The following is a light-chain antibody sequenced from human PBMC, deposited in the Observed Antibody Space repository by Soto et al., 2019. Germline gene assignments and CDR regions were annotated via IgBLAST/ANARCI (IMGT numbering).Light chain of an antibody. CDR2: AAS. J-gene: IGKJ4*01. CDR3: HKYNHAPT. CDR1: QGISNY. V-gene: IGKV1-27*01. Sequence: DIQMTQSPSSLSASVGDRVTVTCRASQGISNYLAWYQQKPGKVPELLIYAASTLQSGVPSRFSGSGSGTEFSLTISGLQPEDVATYYCHKYNHAPTFGGGTKVEIK.